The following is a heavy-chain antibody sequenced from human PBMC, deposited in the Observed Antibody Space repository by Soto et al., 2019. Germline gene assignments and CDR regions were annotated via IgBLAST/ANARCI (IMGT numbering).Heavy chain of an antibody. CDR3: GTSSRKDYHFAMDV. V-gene: IGHV3-53*01. CDR2: IYSGGST. D-gene: IGHD6-6*01. J-gene: IGHJ6*02. Sequence: LRLSCAASGFSVSSSDMSWVRQVPGEGLEWVSVIYSGGSTHDADYVKGRLSVSRDTSKNTVDLQRNSLRVDDTAVYYCGTSSRKDYHFAMDVWGQGTAVTVSS. CDR1: GFSVSSSD.